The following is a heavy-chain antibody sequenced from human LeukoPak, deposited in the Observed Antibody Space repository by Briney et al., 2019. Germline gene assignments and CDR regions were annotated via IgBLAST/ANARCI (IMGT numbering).Heavy chain of an antibody. J-gene: IGHJ3*02. CDR2: IYPGDSDT. D-gene: IGHD3-22*01. CDR3: ARPQVPSDYDPTIDAFDI. CDR1: GYSFTNYW. V-gene: IGHV5-51*01. Sequence: NPGESLKISCKSSGYSFTNYWIGWVRQMPGKGLEWMGIIYPGDSDTRYSPSFQGQVTISADKSISTAYLQWSSLKASDTAMYYCARPQVPSDYDPTIDAFDIWGQGTMVTVSS.